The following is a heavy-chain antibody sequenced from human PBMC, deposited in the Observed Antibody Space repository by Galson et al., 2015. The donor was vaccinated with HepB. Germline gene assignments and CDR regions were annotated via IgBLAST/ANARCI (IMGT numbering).Heavy chain of an antibody. J-gene: IGHJ6*02. D-gene: IGHD2-2*01. CDR3: ARGDIVVVPAVDGGDYYYYYGMDV. CDR2: INPNSGGT. CDR1: GYTFTGYY. V-gene: IGHV1-2*02. Sequence: SVKVSCKASGYTFTGYYMHWVRQAPGQGLEWMGWINPNSGGTNYAQKFQGRVTMTRDTSISTAYMELSRLRSDDTAVYYCARGDIVVVPAVDGGDYYYYYGMDVWGQGTTATVSS.